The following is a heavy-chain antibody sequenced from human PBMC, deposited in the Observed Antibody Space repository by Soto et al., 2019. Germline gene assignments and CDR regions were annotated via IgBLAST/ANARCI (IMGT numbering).Heavy chain of an antibody. CDR1: GYTFASYD. J-gene: IGHJ6*03. CDR3: ARGSYDFSSGIFPDSYYYYMDV. CDR2: MNPNSGNT. D-gene: IGHD3-3*01. V-gene: IGHV1-8*01. Sequence: GASVKVSCKASGYTFASYDINWVRQATGQGLEWMGWMNPNSGNTGYAQKFQGRVTMTRNTSISTAYMELSSLRSEDTAVYYCARGSYDFSSGIFPDSYYYYMDVWGKGTTVTVSS.